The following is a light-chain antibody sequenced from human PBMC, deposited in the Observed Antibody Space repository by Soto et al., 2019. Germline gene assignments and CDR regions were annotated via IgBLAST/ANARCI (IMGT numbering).Light chain of an antibody. CDR3: CSYAGSNTFA. Sequence: SVLTQPPSASGSPGQSVTIACTGTSSDVGGYNYVSWYQEHPGKAPKVIIYEVSKRPSGVPDRFSGYKSGNTASLTVSGLQAEDEADYYCCSYAGSNTFAFGTGTKVTV. J-gene: IGLJ1*01. V-gene: IGLV2-8*01. CDR2: EVS. CDR1: SSDVGGYNY.